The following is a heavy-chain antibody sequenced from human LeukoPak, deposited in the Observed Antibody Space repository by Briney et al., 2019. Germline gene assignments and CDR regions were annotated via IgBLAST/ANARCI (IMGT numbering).Heavy chain of an antibody. J-gene: IGHJ6*02. D-gene: IGHD3-3*01. Sequence: PSETLSLTCAVYGGSFSGYYWSWIRQPPGKGLEWIGEINHSGSTNYNPSLKSRVTIAVDTSKNQFSLKQSSVTAADTAVYYCASSWSGYYANYYYYYGMDVWGQGTTVTVSS. CDR3: ASSWSGYYANYYYYYGMDV. V-gene: IGHV4-34*01. CDR2: INHSGST. CDR1: GGSFSGYY.